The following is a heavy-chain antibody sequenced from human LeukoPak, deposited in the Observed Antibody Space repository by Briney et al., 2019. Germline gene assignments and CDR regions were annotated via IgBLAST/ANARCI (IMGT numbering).Heavy chain of an antibody. V-gene: IGHV3-30*04. CDR1: GFTFSSYA. Sequence: GGSLRLSCAASGFTFSSYAMHWVRQAPGKGLEWVAVISYDGSNKYYADSVKGRFTISRDNSKNTLYLQMNSLRAEDTAVYYCARDLLRYSSGCYYFDYWGQGTLVTVSS. D-gene: IGHD6-19*01. J-gene: IGHJ4*02. CDR2: ISYDGSNK. CDR3: ARDLLRYSSGCYYFDY.